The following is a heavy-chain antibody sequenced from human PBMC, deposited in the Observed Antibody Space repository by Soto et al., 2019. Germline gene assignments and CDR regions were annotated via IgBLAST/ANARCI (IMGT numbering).Heavy chain of an antibody. CDR3: ARSEQWLVSAFDI. V-gene: IGHV3-48*01. D-gene: IGHD6-19*01. J-gene: IGHJ3*02. Sequence: EVQLVESGGGLVQPGGSLRLSCAASGFTFSSYNMNWVRQAPGKGLEWVSYISSSSSTIYYADSVKGRFTISRDNAKNSLYLQMNSLRAEDTAVYYCARSEQWLVSAFDIWVQGTMVTVSS. CDR1: GFTFSSYN. CDR2: ISSSSSTI.